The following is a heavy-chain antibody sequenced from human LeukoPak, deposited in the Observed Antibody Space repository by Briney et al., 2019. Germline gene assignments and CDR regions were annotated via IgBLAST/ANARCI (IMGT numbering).Heavy chain of an antibody. J-gene: IGHJ4*02. D-gene: IGHD6-19*01. CDR1: GYTFTGYY. V-gene: IGHV1-2*02. CDR3: AREGTTGGSSGWYDY. CDR2: INPHSGGT. Sequence: ASVKVSCKASGYTFTGYYMHWVRQAPGQGLEWMGWINPHSGGTNYSQKFQGRVTMTRDTSISTAYMELDSLRSDDAAVYYCAREGTTGGSSGWYDYWGQGILVTVS.